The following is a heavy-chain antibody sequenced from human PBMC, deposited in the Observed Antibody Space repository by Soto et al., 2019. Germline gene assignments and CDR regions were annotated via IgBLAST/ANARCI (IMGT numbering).Heavy chain of an antibody. D-gene: IGHD6-19*01. CDR2: IYPGDSDT. CDR3: ARPRWKQWLVPDY. J-gene: IGHJ4*02. CDR1: GYRFTSYW. V-gene: IGHV5-51*01. Sequence: HGESPKISRKGSGYRFTSYWIGWVRQMPGKGLEWMGIIYPGDSDTRYSPSFQGQVTIPADKSISTAYLQWSSLKASDTAMYYCARPRWKQWLVPDYWGQGTLVTVSS.